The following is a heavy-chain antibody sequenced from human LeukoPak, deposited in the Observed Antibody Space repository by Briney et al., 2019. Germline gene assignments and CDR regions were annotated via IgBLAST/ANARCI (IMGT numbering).Heavy chain of an antibody. CDR3: ARTSIAARRANAFDI. J-gene: IGHJ3*02. CDR1: GGSISSGGYS. CDR2: IYHSGST. Sequence: SETLSLTCAVSGGSISSGGYSWSWIQQPPGKGLEWIGYIYHSGSTYYNPSLKSRVTISVDRSKNQFSLKLSSVTAADTAVYYCARTSIAARRANAFDIWGQGTMVTVSS. V-gene: IGHV4-30-2*01. D-gene: IGHD6-6*01.